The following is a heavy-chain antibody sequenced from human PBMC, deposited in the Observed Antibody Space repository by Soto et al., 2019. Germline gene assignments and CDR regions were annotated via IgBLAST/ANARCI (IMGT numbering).Heavy chain of an antibody. V-gene: IGHV4-4*02. J-gene: IGHJ4*02. Sequence: XETLSLTCAVSGCSISSSNWWSWVRQPPVKGLEWIGEIYHSGSTNYNPSLKSRVTISVDKSKNQFSLKLSSVTAADTAVYYCARRAERFGERPYTIDYWGQGTLVTVSS. CDR2: IYHSGST. D-gene: IGHD3-16*01. CDR3: ARRAERFGERPYTIDY. CDR1: GCSISSSNW.